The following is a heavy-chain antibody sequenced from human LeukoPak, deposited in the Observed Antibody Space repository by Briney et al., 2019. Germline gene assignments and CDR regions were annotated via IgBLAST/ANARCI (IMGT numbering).Heavy chain of an antibody. CDR2: IYYGGRT. CDR3: ASNYAFVDY. D-gene: IGHD1-7*01. J-gene: IGHJ4*02. CDR1: VGSLSSSSYY. V-gene: IGHV4-39*01. Sequence: SGTLSLTRTVSVGSLSSSSYYWGWTRHPPGKGLEWLVSIYYGGRTYYKPSLKSRGNISVDTSKIQFSLKLSSVTAADTAVYYCASNYAFVDYWGQGTLVTVSS.